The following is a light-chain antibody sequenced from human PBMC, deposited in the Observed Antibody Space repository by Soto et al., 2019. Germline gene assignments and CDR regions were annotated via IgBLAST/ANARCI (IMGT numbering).Light chain of an antibody. Sequence: EIVLTQSPGTLSLSPGERATLSCRASQSVSSSYLAWYQQKPGQAPRLLIYDASSRATGIPDRFSGSGSETDFTLTISRLEPDDFAVYYCQQYGSSPRTFGQGTKVEIK. V-gene: IGKV3-20*01. CDR2: DAS. CDR3: QQYGSSPRT. CDR1: QSVSSSY. J-gene: IGKJ1*01.